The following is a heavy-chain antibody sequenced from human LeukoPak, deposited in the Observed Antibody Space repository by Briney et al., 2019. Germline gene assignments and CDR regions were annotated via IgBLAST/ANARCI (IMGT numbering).Heavy chain of an antibody. D-gene: IGHD3-3*01. Sequence: SETLSLTCAVYGGSFSGYYWSWIRQPAGKGLEWIGRIYTSGSTNYNPSLKSRVTISVDTSKNQFSLKLSSVTAADTAVYYCARELRFLEWATKPWGQGTLVTVSS. CDR2: IYTSGST. J-gene: IGHJ5*02. CDR3: ARELRFLEWATKP. CDR1: GGSFSGYY. V-gene: IGHV4-4*07.